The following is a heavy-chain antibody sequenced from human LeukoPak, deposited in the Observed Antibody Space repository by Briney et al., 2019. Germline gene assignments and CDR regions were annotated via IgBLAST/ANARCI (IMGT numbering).Heavy chain of an antibody. CDR2: ISGYNGNT. D-gene: IGHD6-13*01. CDR1: GYTFTTYG. CDR3: ARELYSSNWYYFDY. V-gene: IGHV1-18*01. J-gene: IGHJ4*02. Sequence: GASVKVSCKTSGYTFTTYGISWVRQAPGQGLEWMGWISGYNGNTNYAQKLQGRVTMTTDTSTSTAYMELRSLRSDDTAVHYCARELYSSNWYYFDYWGQGTLVTVSS.